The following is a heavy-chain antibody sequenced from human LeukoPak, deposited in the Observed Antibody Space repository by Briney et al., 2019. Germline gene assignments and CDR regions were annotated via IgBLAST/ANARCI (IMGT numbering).Heavy chain of an antibody. Sequence: SVKVSCKASGGTFSSYAISWVRQAPGQGLEWMGGIIPIFGTANYAQKFQGRVTITADKSTSTAYMELSSLRSEDTAVYYCATAMRDIVVVPAAIRYYYYYMDVWGKGTTVTISS. CDR2: IIPIFGTA. CDR1: GGTFSSYA. J-gene: IGHJ6*03. CDR3: ATAMRDIVVVPAAIRYYYYYMDV. V-gene: IGHV1-69*06. D-gene: IGHD2-2*01.